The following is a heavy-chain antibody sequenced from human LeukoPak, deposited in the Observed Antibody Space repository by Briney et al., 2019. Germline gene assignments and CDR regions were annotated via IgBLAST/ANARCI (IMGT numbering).Heavy chain of an antibody. D-gene: IGHD1-26*01. Sequence: PSETLSLTCTVSSGSISSYDWSWIRQPAGKGLEWIGYIYYSGGTNYNPSLKSRVTISVDTSKNQFSLKLSSVTAADTAVYYCARGSSGIVGATNDWGQGTLVTVSS. CDR1: SGSISSYD. CDR3: ARGSSGIVGATND. V-gene: IGHV4-59*01. CDR2: IYYSGGT. J-gene: IGHJ4*02.